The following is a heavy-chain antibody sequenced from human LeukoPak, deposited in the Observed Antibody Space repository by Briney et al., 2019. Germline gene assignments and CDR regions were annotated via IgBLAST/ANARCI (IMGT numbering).Heavy chain of an antibody. J-gene: IGHJ4*02. D-gene: IGHD1-14*01. Sequence: TGGSLRLSCATSGFNFGGHYMSWVRQAPGKGPEWISYISGNGRDIAYADSVKGRFTISRDNANNLLYLQMNSLRGEDTAVYYCTRDRSRAEDDWGQGTLVTVSS. CDR1: GFNFGGHY. CDR3: TRDRSRAEDD. CDR2: ISGNGRDI. V-gene: IGHV3-11*04.